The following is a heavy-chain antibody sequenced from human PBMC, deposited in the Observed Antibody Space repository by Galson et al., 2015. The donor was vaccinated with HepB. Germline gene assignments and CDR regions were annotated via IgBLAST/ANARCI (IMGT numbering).Heavy chain of an antibody. CDR1: GPTFTGYY. Sequence: SVKVSCKASGPTFTGYYMHWVRQAPGQGLEWMGRINPNSGGTNYAQKFQGRVTMSRDTSISTAYMELSRLRSDDTAVYYCACGVFRGYDFYYCGMDVCGQGTTVTASS. CDR3: ACGVFRGYDFYYCGMDV. J-gene: IGHJ6*02. D-gene: IGHD3-10*01. CDR2: INPNSGGT. V-gene: IGHV1-2*06.